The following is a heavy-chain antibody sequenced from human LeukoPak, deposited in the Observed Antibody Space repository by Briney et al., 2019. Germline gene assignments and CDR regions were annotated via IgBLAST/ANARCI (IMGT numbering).Heavy chain of an antibody. CDR3: AKDYAVGSIDY. CDR2: ISRSGEST. CDR1: GFTFDEYG. V-gene: IGHV3-23*01. J-gene: IGHJ4*02. Sequence: PGGSLRLSCAASGFTFDEYGMSWVRQAPGKGLEWVSSISRSGESTFYADSVRGRFTISRDNSKNTVSLQMESLRAEDTALYYCAKDYAVGSIDYWGQGTLVTVSS. D-gene: IGHD3-16*01.